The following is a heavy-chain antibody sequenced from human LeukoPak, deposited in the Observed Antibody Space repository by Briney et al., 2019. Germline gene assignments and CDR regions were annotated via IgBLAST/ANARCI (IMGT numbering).Heavy chain of an antibody. J-gene: IGHJ4*02. D-gene: IGHD2-21*02. Sequence: GGSLRLSCAASGFTFSSYAMHWVRQAPGKGLEWVAVISYDGSNKYYADSVKGRFTISRDNSKNTLHLQMNSLRAEDTAVYYCARDGVTAAHYFDYWGQGTLVTVSS. CDR1: GFTFSSYA. V-gene: IGHV3-30*04. CDR2: ISYDGSNK. CDR3: ARDGVTAAHYFDY.